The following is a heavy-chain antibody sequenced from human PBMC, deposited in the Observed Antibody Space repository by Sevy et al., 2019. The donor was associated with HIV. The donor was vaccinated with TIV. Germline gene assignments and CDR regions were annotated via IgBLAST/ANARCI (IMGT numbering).Heavy chain of an antibody. D-gene: IGHD3-22*01. CDR2: ISSSSNYI. CDR1: GFTFSSYS. V-gene: IGHV3-21*01. Sequence: GGSLRLSCAVSGFTFSSYSMNWVRQAPGKGLEWVSSISSSSNYIYYADSVKGRFTISRDNAKNSLYLQMNSLRAEDTAVYYCARQSNYYGNSGCDPYFDYWGQGTLVTVSS. J-gene: IGHJ4*02. CDR3: ARQSNYYGNSGCDPYFDY.